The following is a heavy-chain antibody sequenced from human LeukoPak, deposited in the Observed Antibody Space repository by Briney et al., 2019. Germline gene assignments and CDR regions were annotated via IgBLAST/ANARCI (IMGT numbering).Heavy chain of an antibody. CDR1: GFTFNNYC. Sequence: GGSLRLSCAASGFTFNNYCMNWVRQAPGEGLEWVSSISSSSNYIYYADSVKGRFTISRDNAKNSLYLQMNSLRAEDTAVYYCARDLTDDFWSGYHFDYWGQGTLVTVSS. CDR2: ISSSSNYI. V-gene: IGHV3-21*01. J-gene: IGHJ4*02. CDR3: ARDLTDDFWSGYHFDY. D-gene: IGHD3-3*01.